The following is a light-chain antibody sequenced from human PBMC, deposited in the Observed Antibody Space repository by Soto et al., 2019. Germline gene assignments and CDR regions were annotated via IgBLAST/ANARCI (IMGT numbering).Light chain of an antibody. V-gene: IGLV2-14*01. CDR1: SFDVGGNNY. Sequence: QYALTQPASVSGSPGQSMTISCAGTSFDVGGNNYVSWYQQHPGKPPQLMIFEVSIRPSRVSNRFSGSKSGNTASLTSSGLQPEDEAVYYCSSYTPTPSLNWVCGAGTKLTVL. CDR2: EVS. CDR3: SSYTPTPSLNWV. J-gene: IGLJ3*02.